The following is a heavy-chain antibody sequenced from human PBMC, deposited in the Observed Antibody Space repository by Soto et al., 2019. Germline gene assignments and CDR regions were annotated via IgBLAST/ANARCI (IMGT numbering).Heavy chain of an antibody. Sequence: SETLSLTCTVSGGSISSYYWSWIRQPPGKGLEWIGYIYYSGSTNYNPSLKSRVTISVDTSKNQFSLKLSSVTTADTAVYYCARGYDSSGYRGQYFDYWGQGTLVTVYS. V-gene: IGHV4-59*01. CDR3: ARGYDSSGYRGQYFDY. CDR2: IYYSGST. D-gene: IGHD3-22*01. J-gene: IGHJ4*02. CDR1: GGSISSYY.